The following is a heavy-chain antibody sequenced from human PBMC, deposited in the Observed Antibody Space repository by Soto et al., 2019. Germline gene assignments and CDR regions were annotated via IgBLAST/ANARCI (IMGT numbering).Heavy chain of an antibody. CDR1: GDSVSSNSAA. D-gene: IGHD3-10*01. J-gene: IGHJ6*02. Sequence: KQSQTLSLTCAISGDSVSSNSAAWNWIRQSPSRGLEWLGRTYYRSKWYNDYAVSVKSRVTINPDTSKNQFSLQLNSVTPEDTAVYYCARGRQAHIRTEYYYYGMDVWGQGTTVTVSS. CDR3: ARGRQAHIRTEYYYYGMDV. V-gene: IGHV6-1*01. CDR2: TYYRSKWYN.